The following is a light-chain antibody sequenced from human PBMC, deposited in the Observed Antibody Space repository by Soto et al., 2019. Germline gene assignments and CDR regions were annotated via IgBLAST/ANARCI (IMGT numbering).Light chain of an antibody. Sequence: EIVLAPSPAPLTLSPGERAPLSCRTSQSFTSYLAWYQQKPSQAPSLLIYAASNRATGIPARFSGSGSGTDFTLTISSLEPEDFAVYYCQQRSNWPPVYTFGQGTK. CDR3: QQRSNWPPVYT. J-gene: IGKJ2*01. CDR2: AAS. CDR1: QSFTSY. V-gene: IGKV3-11*01.